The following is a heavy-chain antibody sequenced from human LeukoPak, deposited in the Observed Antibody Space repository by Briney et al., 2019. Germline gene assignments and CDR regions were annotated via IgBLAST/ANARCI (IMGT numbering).Heavy chain of an antibody. CDR1: GFIFNTYA. CDR2: ISRDGGST. V-gene: IGHV3-23*01. J-gene: IGHJ4*02. CDR3: AKSRGRFYDFWSGYYRGLGYFDY. Sequence: GGSLRLSCAASGFIFNTYAMSWVRRAPGKGLEWVSAISRDGGSTWYADSVEGRFTISRDNSKNTLYLQMNSLRAEDTAVYYCAKSRGRFYDFWSGYYRGLGYFDYWGQGTLVTVSS. D-gene: IGHD3-3*01.